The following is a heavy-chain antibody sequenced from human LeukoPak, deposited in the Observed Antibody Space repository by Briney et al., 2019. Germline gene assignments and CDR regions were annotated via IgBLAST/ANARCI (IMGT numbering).Heavy chain of an antibody. CDR2: ISAYNGHT. J-gene: IGHJ4*02. V-gene: IGHV1-18*01. CDR1: GYTFINYG. CDR3: ASSGSRNGPNDY. Sequence: VSVKVSCKASGYTFINYGITWVRQAPGQGLEWMGWISAYNGHTNYAQKLQGRVTMTTDTSTSTAYMELRSLRSDDTAVYYCASSGSRNGPNDYWGQGTLVTVSS. D-gene: IGHD1-14*01.